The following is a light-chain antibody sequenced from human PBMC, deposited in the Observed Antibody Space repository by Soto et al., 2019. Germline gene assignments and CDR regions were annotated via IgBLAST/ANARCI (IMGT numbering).Light chain of an antibody. CDR3: SPYRSSRIGV. J-gene: IGLJ1*01. Sequence: QSVLTQPASVSGSPGQSITISCTGTSSDVGGYNYVSWYQQHPGKAPKLMIYDVSNRPSGVSNCFSGSKSGNTASLTISGLQAEDEADYYCSPYRSSRIGVFGTGTRSPS. CDR2: DVS. V-gene: IGLV2-14*01. CDR1: SSDVGGYNY.